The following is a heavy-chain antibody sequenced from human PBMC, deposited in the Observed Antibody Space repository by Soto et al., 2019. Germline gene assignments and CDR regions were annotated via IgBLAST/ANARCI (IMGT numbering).Heavy chain of an antibody. CDR3: ARAVCGGDCYHIDY. D-gene: IGHD2-21*02. V-gene: IGHV1-3*01. Sequence: ASVKVSCKASGYTFTSYAMHWVRQAPGQRLEWMGWINAGNGNTKYSQKFQGRVTITRDTSASTAYMELSSLRSEDTAVYYCARAVCGGDCYHIDYWGQGTLVTSPQ. J-gene: IGHJ4*02. CDR1: GYTFTSYA. CDR2: INAGNGNT.